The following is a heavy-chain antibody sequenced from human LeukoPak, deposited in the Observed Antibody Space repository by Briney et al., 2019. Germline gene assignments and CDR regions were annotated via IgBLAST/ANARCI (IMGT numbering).Heavy chain of an antibody. D-gene: IGHD2-2*01. J-gene: IGHJ5*02. CDR1: GLTFNNYA. CDR2: ISGSGGST. Sequence: GGSLRLSCAASGLTFNNYAMSWVRQAPGKGLAWVSTISGSGGSTYYADSVKGRFTVSRDNSKNTLYLQMNSLRAEDTAVYYCAKDNVFIPAEGWFDPWGQGTLVTVSS. V-gene: IGHV3-23*01. CDR3: AKDNVFIPAEGWFDP.